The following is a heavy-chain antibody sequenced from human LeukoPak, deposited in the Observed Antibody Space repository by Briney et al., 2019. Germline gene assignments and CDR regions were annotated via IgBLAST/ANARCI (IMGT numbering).Heavy chain of an antibody. CDR1: KFGFISYD. V-gene: IGHV3-30*18. D-gene: IGHD1-26*01. J-gene: IGHJ4*02. CDR3: AKEGSNGDFDY. CDR2: ISYDGSNK. Sequence: GGSLRLSCTASKFGFISYDMNWVRQAPGKGLEWVTVISYDGSNKYYGDSVNGRFTISRDNSKNTLYLKMNSLRAEDTAVYYCAKEGSNGDFDYWGQGTLVTVSS.